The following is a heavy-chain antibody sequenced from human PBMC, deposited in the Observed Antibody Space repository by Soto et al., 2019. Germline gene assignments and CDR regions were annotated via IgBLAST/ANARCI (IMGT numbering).Heavy chain of an antibody. V-gene: IGHV4-34*01. J-gene: IGHJ5*02. Sequence: QVQLQQWGAGLLKPSETLSLTCAVSGGSFSDYYWTWIRHSPGKGLEWVGEINHSGSTSYNSSLKSRVTMSVDTSKNQFSLKLSSAIAVDTAVYYCARGGRRPISMMVASNRGNWFDPWGQGTLVTVSS. CDR3: ARGGRRPISMMVASNRGNWFDP. D-gene: IGHD3-22*01. CDR2: INHSGST. CDR1: GGSFSDYY.